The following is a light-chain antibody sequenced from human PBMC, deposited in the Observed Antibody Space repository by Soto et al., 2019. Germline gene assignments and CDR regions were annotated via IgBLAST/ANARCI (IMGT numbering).Light chain of an antibody. CDR1: SSDVGGYNY. J-gene: IGLJ1*01. CDR3: ASYGSGATYV. Sequence: QSAVTQPASVSGSPGQSITISCTGTSSDVGGYNYVSWYQLHPGKAPKLMIHEVSERPSGVSNRFSGSKSGNTASLTISGLQAEDEADYYCASYGSGATYVFGGGTKVTVL. V-gene: IGLV2-14*01. CDR2: EVS.